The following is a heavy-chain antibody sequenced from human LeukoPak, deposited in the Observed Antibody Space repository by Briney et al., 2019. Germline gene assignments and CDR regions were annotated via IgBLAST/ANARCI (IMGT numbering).Heavy chain of an antibody. J-gene: IGHJ4*02. D-gene: IGHD3-22*01. CDR1: GGTFSSYA. CDR2: IIPIFGTA. V-gene: IGHV1-69*13. CDR3: ARARSPYYYDSSGYYPIYYFDY. Sequence: ASVKVSCKASGGTFSSYAISWVRQAPGQGLEWMGGIIPIFGTANYAQKFQGRVTITADESTSTAYMELSSLRSEDTAVYYCARARSPYYYDSSGYYPIYYFDYWGQGTLVTVSS.